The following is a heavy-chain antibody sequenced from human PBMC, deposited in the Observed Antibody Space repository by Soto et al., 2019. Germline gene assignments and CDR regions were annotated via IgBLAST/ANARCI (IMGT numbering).Heavy chain of an antibody. CDR2: VRWGSPYT. CDR3: TKVSYPYSSSSDTLFDY. Sequence: EVPLVDSGGVVVQPGGSLRLSCAASGFTFDAYPLHWVRQAPGKGLEWVSIVRWGSPYTYYADSGKGRFTISKDNGQNSLYLQMNSLRTAATALYDCTKVSYPYSSSSDTLFDYWGQGTMVTVSS. V-gene: IGHV3-43*01. J-gene: IGHJ4*02. D-gene: IGHD6-6*01. CDR1: GFTFDAYP.